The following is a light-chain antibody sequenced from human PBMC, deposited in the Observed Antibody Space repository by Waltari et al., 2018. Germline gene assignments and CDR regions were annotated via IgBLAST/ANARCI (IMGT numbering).Light chain of an antibody. CDR1: QDVNSW. V-gene: IGKV1-5*03. J-gene: IGKJ1*01. CDR3: KHYDSYSPWT. CDR2: RTS. Sequence: DIQLTQSPSTLCAGVGDRVSSTCRASQDVNSWLAWYQQKPGKAPKLLIYRTSRLESGVPSRFSGSGSGTEFTLTISSLQPDDFATYYCKHYDSYSPWTFGQGTRVEV.